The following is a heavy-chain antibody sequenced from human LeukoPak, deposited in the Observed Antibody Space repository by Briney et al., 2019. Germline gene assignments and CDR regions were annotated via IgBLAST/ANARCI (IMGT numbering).Heavy chain of an antibody. V-gene: IGHV6-1*01. Sequence: SQTLSLTCAISGDSISSNSFAWNWIRQSPSRGLEWLGRTYYRSKWYNDYALSVKSRITINPGTSKNQFSLQLNSVTPEDSAVYYCARLSGTSWLDYWGQGTLVTVSS. CDR1: GDSISSNSFA. CDR3: ARLSGTSWLDY. D-gene: IGHD2-2*01. CDR2: TYYRSKWYN. J-gene: IGHJ4*02.